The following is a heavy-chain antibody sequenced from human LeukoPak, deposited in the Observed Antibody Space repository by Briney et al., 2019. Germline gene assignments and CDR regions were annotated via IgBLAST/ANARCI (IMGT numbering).Heavy chain of an antibody. CDR1: GFTVSSNY. D-gene: IGHD6-19*01. Sequence: GGSLRLSCATSGFTVSSNYMSWVRQAPGKGLEWVSVIYDSGTTYYADSVKGRFLIFRDTSKNTVDLQMNSLRVEDTAVYYCAGRRSSGWYAYWGQGTLVTVSS. CDR2: IYDSGTT. J-gene: IGHJ4*02. CDR3: AGRRSSGWYAY. V-gene: IGHV3-53*01.